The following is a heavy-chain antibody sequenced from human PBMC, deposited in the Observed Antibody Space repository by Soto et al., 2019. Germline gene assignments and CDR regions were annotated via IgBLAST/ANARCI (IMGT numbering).Heavy chain of an antibody. CDR2: INPNSGGT. J-gene: IGHJ4*02. V-gene: IGHV1-2*04. Sequence: ASVKVSCKASGYTFTGYYMHWVRQAPGQGLEWMGWINPNSGGTNYAQKFQGWVTMTRDTSISTAYMELRRLRSDDTAVYYCARINYSSSSGYFDYWRQGTLVTVSS. CDR1: GYTFTGYY. CDR3: ARINYSSSSGYFDY. D-gene: IGHD6-6*01.